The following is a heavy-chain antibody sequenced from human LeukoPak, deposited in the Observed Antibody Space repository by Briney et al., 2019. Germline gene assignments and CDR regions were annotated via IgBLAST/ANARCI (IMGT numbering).Heavy chain of an antibody. CDR3: ARNRWMDS. Sequence: ASVKVTFKASVYTFTDYYMHGVRQAPGQGLEWMGWINPNSGTNYAQKFQGRVTMTRDTSISTAYMELTRLTSDNTAVYYCARNRWMDSWGQGTLVTVSS. J-gene: IGHJ5*01. V-gene: IGHV1-2*02. CDR2: INPNSGT. CDR1: VYTFTDYY.